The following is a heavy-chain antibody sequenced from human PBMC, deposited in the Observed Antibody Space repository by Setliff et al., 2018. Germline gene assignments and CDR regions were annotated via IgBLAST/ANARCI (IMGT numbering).Heavy chain of an antibody. Sequence: ASVKVSCKASGYTFTDDYMYWVKQAPGKGLEWMGRIDPEYGKTVYAERFQGRVIISADTSIDTVYLEIDSLRSEDTAVYYCAFRRGYIYGLDNWGQGTLVTVSS. CDR3: AFRRGYIYGLDN. J-gene: IGHJ4*02. CDR2: IDPEYGKT. CDR1: GYTFTDDY. V-gene: IGHV1-69-2*01. D-gene: IGHD5-18*01.